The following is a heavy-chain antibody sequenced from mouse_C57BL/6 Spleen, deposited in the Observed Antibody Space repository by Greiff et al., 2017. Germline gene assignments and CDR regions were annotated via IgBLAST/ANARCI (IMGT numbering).Heavy chain of an antibody. CDR2: SRNKANDYTT. CDR3: ARDALITTVVSSHWYFDV. V-gene: IGHV7-1*01. D-gene: IGHD1-1*01. Sequence: EVKLVESGGGLVQSGRSLRLSCATSGFTFSDFYMEWVRQAPGKGLEWIAASRNKANDYTTEYSASVKGRFIVSRDTSQSILYLQMNALRAEDTAIYYCARDALITTVVSSHWYFDVWGTGTTVTVSS. J-gene: IGHJ1*03. CDR1: GFTFSDFY.